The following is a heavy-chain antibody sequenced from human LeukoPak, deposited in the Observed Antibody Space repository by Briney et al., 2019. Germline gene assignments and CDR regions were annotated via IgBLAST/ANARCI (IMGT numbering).Heavy chain of an antibody. CDR3: ATNLEWISY. Sequence: ASVKVSCKASGYTFTSYDINWVRQATGQGLEWMGGFDPEDGETIYAQKFQGRVTMTEDTSTDTAYMELSSLRSEDTAVYYCATNLEWISYWGQGTLVTVSS. CDR2: FDPEDGET. CDR1: GYTFTSYD. V-gene: IGHV1-24*01. D-gene: IGHD3-3*01. J-gene: IGHJ4*02.